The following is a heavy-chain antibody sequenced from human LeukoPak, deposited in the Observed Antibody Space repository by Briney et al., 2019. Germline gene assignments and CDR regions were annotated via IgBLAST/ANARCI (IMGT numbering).Heavy chain of an antibody. D-gene: IGHD2-2*02. J-gene: IGHJ4*02. CDR1: GGSISSYY. V-gene: IGHV4-4*07. CDR2: IYTSGST. Sequence: SETLSLTCTVSGGSISSYYWSWIRQPAGKGLEWIGRIYTSGSTNYNPSLKSRVTISVDTSKNQFSLKLSSVTAADAAVYYCARGEAVPAAIRKGFDYWGQGTLVTVSS. CDR3: ARGEAVPAAIRKGFDY.